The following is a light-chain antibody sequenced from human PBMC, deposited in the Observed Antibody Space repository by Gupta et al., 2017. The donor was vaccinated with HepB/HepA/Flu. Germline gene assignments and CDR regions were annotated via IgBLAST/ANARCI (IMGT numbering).Light chain of an antibody. J-gene: IGKJ3*01. CDR3: QQYRDFT. Sequence: EIVMTQSPATLSVSPGERATLSCRASESVSRNLAWYQQRPGQAPRLLIYGASTRATGIPARFSASGSGTEFTLTSSSLQSEDFEVYYVQQYRDFTFGHGTKVDIK. V-gene: IGKV3-15*01. CDR2: GAS. CDR1: ESVSRN.